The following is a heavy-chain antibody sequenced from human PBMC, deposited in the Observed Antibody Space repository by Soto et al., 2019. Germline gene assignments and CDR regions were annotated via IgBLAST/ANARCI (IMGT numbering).Heavy chain of an antibody. V-gene: IGHV1-3*01. D-gene: IGHD1-1*01. CDR3: ARGRTLPTPLDY. CDR1: GYTFTNYA. Sequence: ASVKVSCKASGYTFTNYAMHWVRPAPGQRVEWMGWINAGNGNTKYSQKFQGRVTITRDTSAGPAHMEVSRLSSGETGVYYCARGRTLPTPLDYWCQGTLVTGSS. CDR2: INAGNGNT. J-gene: IGHJ4*02.